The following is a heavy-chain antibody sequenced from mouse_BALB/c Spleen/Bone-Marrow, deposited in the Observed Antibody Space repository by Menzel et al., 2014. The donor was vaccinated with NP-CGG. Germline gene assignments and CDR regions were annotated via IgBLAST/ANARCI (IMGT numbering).Heavy chain of an antibody. J-gene: IGHJ2*01. CDR3: ASTGYFFDY. D-gene: IGHD4-1*01. CDR1: GFTFSSYA. Sequence: EVKLVESGGGLVKPGGSLKLSCAASGFTFSSYAMSWVRQTPEKRLEWVATISSGGNYTYYPDSVKGRFTISRDNAKNTLYLQMSSLRSEDTAMYYRASTGYFFDYWGQGTTLTVSS. CDR2: ISSGGNYT. V-gene: IGHV5-9-1*01.